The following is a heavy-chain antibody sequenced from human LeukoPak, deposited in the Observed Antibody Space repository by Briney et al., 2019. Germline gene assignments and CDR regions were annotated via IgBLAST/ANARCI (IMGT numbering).Heavy chain of an antibody. CDR2: ISSSSSYI. J-gene: IGHJ4*02. CDR1: GFTFDDYG. Sequence: PGGSLRLSCAASGFTFDDYGMSWVRQAPGKGLEWVSSISSSSSYIYYGDSVKGRFTISRDNAKNSLYLQMNSLRAEDTAVYYCARDGAVTNGRYFDYWGQGTLVTVSS. D-gene: IGHD4-17*01. CDR3: ARDGAVTNGRYFDY. V-gene: IGHV3-21*01.